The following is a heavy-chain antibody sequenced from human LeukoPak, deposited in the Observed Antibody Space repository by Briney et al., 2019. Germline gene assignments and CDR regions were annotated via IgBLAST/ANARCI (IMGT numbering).Heavy chain of an antibody. CDR3: ASFRSGYYTVDY. V-gene: IGHV1-69*04. Sequence: ASVKVSCKASGGTFSSYAISWVRQAPGQGLEWMGRIIPILGIANYAQKFQGRVTTTADKSTSTAYMELSSLRSEDTAVYYCASFRSGYYTVDYWGQGTLVTVSS. CDR1: GGTFSSYA. CDR2: IIPILGIA. D-gene: IGHD3-3*01. J-gene: IGHJ4*02.